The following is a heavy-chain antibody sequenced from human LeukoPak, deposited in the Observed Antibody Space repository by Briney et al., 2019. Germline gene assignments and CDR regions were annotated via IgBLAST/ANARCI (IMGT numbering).Heavy chain of an antibody. Sequence: PGGSLRLSCAASGFTFSDYYMIWIRQAPGKGLEWVSYISSSSSRTNYADSVKGHFTISRDNAKNSLYLQMYSLRAEDTAVYYCAKERRTGSGAALDYWGPGTLVTVSS. CDR3: AKERRTGSGAALDY. J-gene: IGHJ4*02. V-gene: IGHV3-11*06. D-gene: IGHD6-19*01. CDR1: GFTFSDYY. CDR2: ISSSSSRT.